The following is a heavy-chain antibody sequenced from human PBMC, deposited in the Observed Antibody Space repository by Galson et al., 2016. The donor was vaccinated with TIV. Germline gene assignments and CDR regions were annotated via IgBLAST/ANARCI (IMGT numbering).Heavy chain of an antibody. D-gene: IGHD3-22*01. V-gene: IGHV1-8*01. CDR3: ARRTHYDSSGYSDAFDI. Sequence: SGYTFTSFDISWIRQAPGQGLEWMGWMSPANGNTGYAQKFRGRITMTRHPSTTTVYMELSGLTSEDTAVYYCARRTHYDSSGYSDAFDIWGQGTMVPVSS. J-gene: IGHJ3*02. CDR1: GYTFTSFD. CDR2: MSPANGNT.